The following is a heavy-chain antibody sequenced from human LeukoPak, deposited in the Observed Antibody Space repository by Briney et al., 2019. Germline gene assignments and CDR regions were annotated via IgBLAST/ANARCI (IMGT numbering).Heavy chain of an antibody. V-gene: IGHV1-18*01. D-gene: IGHD1-14*01. J-gene: IGHJ4*02. CDR3: ARRTRYNSSPQYLDC. CDR1: GYTLTSYR. Sequence: GASVKVSCKASGYTLTSYRISWVRQAPGQGLEWMGWISAYNGNTNYAQKLQGRVTMTTDTSTSTAYMELTSLRSDDTAVYYCARRTRYNSSPQYLDCWGQGTLVTVSS. CDR2: ISAYNGNT.